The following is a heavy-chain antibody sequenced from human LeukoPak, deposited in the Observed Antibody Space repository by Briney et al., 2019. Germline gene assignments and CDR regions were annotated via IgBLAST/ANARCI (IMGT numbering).Heavy chain of an antibody. D-gene: IGHD6-13*01. CDR3: ARDRPGGSSLDY. CDR1: GGSISSYY. Sequence: SETLSLTCTVSGGSISSYYWSWIRQPPGKGLEWIGYIFYTGSTNYNPSLKSRVTISVDTSKNQFSLKLSSVTAADTAVYYCARDRPGGSSLDYWGQGTLVTVSS. V-gene: IGHV4-59*01. CDR2: IFYTGST. J-gene: IGHJ4*02.